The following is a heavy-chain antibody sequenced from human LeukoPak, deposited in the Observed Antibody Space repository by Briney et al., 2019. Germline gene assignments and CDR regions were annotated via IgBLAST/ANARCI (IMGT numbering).Heavy chain of an antibody. J-gene: IGHJ5*02. V-gene: IGHV1-3*01. D-gene: IGHD2/OR15-2a*01. CDR1: GYTFTSHG. CDR2: INAGNGNT. Sequence: ASVKVSCKASGYTFTSHGINWVRQAPGQGLEWMGWINAGNGNTKYSQKFQGRVTITRDTSASTAYMELSSLRSEDTAVYYCARDFLFLGWFDPWGQGTLVTVSS. CDR3: ARDFLFLGWFDP.